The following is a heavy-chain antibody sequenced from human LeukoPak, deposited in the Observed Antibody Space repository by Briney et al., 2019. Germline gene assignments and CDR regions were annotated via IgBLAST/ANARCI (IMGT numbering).Heavy chain of an antibody. J-gene: IGHJ6*03. CDR1: GGSFSGYY. V-gene: IGHV4-34*01. D-gene: IGHD3-9*01. Sequence: SETLSLTCAVYGGSFSGYYWSWIRQPPGKGLEWIGEINHSGSTNYNPSLKSRVTMSVDTSKNQFSLKLSSATAADTAVYYCARVDYDILTGYYFDYYYYYMDVWGKGTTVTVSS. CDR2: INHSGST. CDR3: ARVDYDILTGYYFDYYYYYMDV.